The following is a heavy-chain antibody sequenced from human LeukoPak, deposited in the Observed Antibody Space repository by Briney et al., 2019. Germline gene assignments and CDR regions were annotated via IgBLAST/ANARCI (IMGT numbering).Heavy chain of an antibody. D-gene: IGHD4-17*01. J-gene: IGHJ4*02. CDR2: INSDGTIT. CDR3: AADTVPQRGDY. CDR1: GFTFSTYW. V-gene: IGHV3-74*01. Sequence: GGSLRLSCAASGFTFSTYWMHWVRQAPGKGLVWVSRINSDGTITNYADSVKGRFTISRDNARNTPYLEMNSLRAEDTALYYCAADTVPQRGDYWGQGTLVTVSS.